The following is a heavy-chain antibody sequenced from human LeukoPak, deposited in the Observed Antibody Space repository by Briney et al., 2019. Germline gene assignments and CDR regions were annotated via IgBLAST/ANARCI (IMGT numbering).Heavy chain of an antibody. V-gene: IGHV3-7*01. CDR2: INQDGSEK. CDR3: AKDLGYSRSFDV. CDR1: GFTFSSYW. Sequence: PGGPLRLSCAASGFTFSSYWMSWVRQAPGKGLEWVANINQDGSEKYYVDSVKGRFTISRDNAKNSLYLQMNSLRVEDTAVYYCAKDLGYSRSFDVWGQGTMVTVSS. J-gene: IGHJ3*01. D-gene: IGHD6-13*01.